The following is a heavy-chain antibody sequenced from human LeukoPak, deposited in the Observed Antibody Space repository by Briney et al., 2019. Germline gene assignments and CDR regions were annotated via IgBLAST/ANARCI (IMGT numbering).Heavy chain of an antibody. Sequence: VGSLRLSCAASVVTFSVYAMHGGRQAPGKGLEWVAFIRYDGSDKYYADSVKGGFTISKDNSKNTLYLQMNSLRADDTAVYYCAKERDSSSWSDYWGQGTLVTVSS. D-gene: IGHD6-13*01. V-gene: IGHV3-30*02. CDR2: IRYDGSDK. CDR1: VVTFSVYA. J-gene: IGHJ4*02. CDR3: AKERDSSSWSDY.